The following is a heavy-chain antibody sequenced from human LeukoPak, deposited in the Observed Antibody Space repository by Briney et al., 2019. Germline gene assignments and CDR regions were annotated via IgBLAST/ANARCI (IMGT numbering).Heavy chain of an antibody. CDR3: AFSHYYDSSGYYYLDNWFDP. V-gene: IGHV1-69*13. CDR1: GGTFSSYA. D-gene: IGHD3-22*01. Sequence: SVKVSCKASGGTFSSYAISWVRQAPGQGLEWMGGIIPIFGTANYVQKFQGRVTITADESTSTAYMELSSLRSEDTAVYYCAFSHYYDSSGYYYLDNWFDPWGQGTLVTVSS. J-gene: IGHJ5*02. CDR2: IIPIFGTA.